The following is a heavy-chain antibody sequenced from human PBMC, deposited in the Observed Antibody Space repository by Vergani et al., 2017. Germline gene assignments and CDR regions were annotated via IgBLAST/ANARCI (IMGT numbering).Heavy chain of an antibody. Sequence: EVPLLKSEGAVVQPGGPLRLSCVAFVFTLSSHAIGWVRQGHGQGLEWVSSIKNTGESTHYADSVKGRFTISRDNSKNTLYLQMNSLRVEDTSVYYCGKGSDNYNWGQGTLVTVSS. CDR1: VFTLSSHA. D-gene: IGHD5-24*01. CDR2: IKNTGEST. CDR3: GKGSDNYN. V-gene: IGHV3-23*01. J-gene: IGHJ4*02.